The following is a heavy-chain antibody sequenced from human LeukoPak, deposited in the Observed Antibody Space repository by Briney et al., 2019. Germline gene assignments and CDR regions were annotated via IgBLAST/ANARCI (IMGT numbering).Heavy chain of an antibody. V-gene: IGHV3-30*18. Sequence: GGSLRLTCAASGFTFSSYGMHWVRQALGKGLEGVAVISYDGSNKYYADSVKGRFTISRDNSKNTLYLQMNSLRAEDTAVYYCAKDRNFDYWGQGTLVTVSS. CDR3: AKDRNFDY. J-gene: IGHJ4*02. CDR1: GFTFSSYG. CDR2: ISYDGSNK.